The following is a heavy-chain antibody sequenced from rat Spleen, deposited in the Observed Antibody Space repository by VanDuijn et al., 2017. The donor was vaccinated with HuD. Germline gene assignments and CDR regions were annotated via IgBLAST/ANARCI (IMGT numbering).Heavy chain of an antibody. CDR3: TRQDYPGVTTNWFAY. CDR1: RFTFNNYG. J-gene: IGHJ3*01. CDR2: FSYDGVTT. Sequence: EVHLVESGGGLVQPGGSLKLSCAASRFTFNNYGMAWVRQAPTKELEWVATFSYDGVTTYYRDSVRGRFTIFSDCTRSTLYLQMDSLRSEDTATYFCTRQDYPGVTTNWFAYWGQGTLVTVSS. V-gene: IGHV5-29*01. D-gene: IGHD1-4*01.